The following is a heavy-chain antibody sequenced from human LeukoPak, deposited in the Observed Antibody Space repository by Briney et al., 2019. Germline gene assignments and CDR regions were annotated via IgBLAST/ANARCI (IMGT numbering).Heavy chain of an antibody. V-gene: IGHV3-20*04. D-gene: IGHD5-24*01. CDR3: ARVWDGYNEGY. J-gene: IGHJ4*02. Sequence: GGSLRLSCAASGFTFDDYGMSWVRQAPGNGLEWVSGINWNGGSTGYADSVKGRFTISRDNAKNSLYLQMNSLRAEDTALYYCARVWDGYNEGYWGQGTLVTVSS. CDR2: INWNGGST. CDR1: GFTFDDYG.